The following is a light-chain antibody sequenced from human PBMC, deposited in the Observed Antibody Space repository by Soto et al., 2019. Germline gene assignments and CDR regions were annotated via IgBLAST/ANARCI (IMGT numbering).Light chain of an antibody. CDR3: CSYASNSEV. Sequence: QSVLTQPASVSGSPGQSITIPCTGTSGDVGGYNLVSWYQQHPGKAPKLMIYEVTERPSGVSNRFSGSKSGNTASLTISGLQPDDEADYSCCSYASNSEVFGTGTQVTVL. CDR2: EVT. J-gene: IGLJ1*01. V-gene: IGLV2-23*02. CDR1: SGDVGGYNL.